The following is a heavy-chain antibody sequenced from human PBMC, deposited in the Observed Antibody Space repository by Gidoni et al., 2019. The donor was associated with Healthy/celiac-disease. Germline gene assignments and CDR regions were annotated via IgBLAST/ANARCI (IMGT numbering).Heavy chain of an antibody. CDR2: FDPEDGET. Sequence: QVQLVQSGAEVKKPGASVKVSCQVSGYTLTELSMHWVRQAPGKGCEGMGGFDPEDGETIYAQKFQGRVTMTEDTSTDTADMELSSLRSEDTAVYYCATNWGGMVRGVIMFDYWGQGTLVTVSS. V-gene: IGHV1-24*01. CDR1: GYTLTELS. D-gene: IGHD3-10*01. CDR3: ATNWGGMVRGVIMFDY. J-gene: IGHJ4*02.